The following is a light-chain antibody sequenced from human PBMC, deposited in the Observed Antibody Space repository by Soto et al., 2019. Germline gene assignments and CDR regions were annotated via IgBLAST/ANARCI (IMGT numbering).Light chain of an antibody. V-gene: IGLV3-21*02. CDR2: DDS. CDR3: QVWDSRTDLYVV. J-gene: IGLJ2*01. Sequence: SYELTQPPSVSVAPGQTARITCGGNNIGGKTVHWYQQRPGQAPVLVVYDDSDRPSGIPERFSGSNSGDTATLTISGVEAGDEADYYCQVWDSRTDLYVVLGGGTKLTVL. CDR1: NIGGKT.